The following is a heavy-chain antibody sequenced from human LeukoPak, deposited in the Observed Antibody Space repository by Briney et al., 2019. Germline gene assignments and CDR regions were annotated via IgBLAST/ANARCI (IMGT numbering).Heavy chain of an antibody. D-gene: IGHD4-23*01. CDR2: IIPIFGTA. CDR3: ARGWLAETTVVTPYNF. V-gene: IGHV1-69*13. J-gene: IGHJ4*02. Sequence: SVKVSCKASGGTFSSYAISWVRQAPGQGLEWMGGIIPIFGTANYAQKFQGRVTITADESTSTAYMELSSLRSEDTAVYYCARGWLAETTVVTPYNFWGQGTLVTVSA. CDR1: GGTFSSYA.